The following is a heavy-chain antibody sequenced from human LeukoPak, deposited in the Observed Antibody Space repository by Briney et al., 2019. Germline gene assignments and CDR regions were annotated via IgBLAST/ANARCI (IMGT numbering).Heavy chain of an antibody. Sequence: TSETLSLTCTVSGGSISSYYWSWIRQPPGKWLEWIGFIYYSGTANYNPSLKSRVTISVDTSKNQFSLKLTSVTAADTAVYYCARVNTGGSADYWGQGTLVTVSS. CDR1: GGSISSYY. J-gene: IGHJ4*02. CDR3: ARVNTGGSADY. D-gene: IGHD6-19*01. V-gene: IGHV4-59*01. CDR2: IYYSGTA.